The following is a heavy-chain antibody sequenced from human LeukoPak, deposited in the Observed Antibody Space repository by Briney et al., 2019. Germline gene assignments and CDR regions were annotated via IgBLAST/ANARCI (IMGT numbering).Heavy chain of an antibody. CDR1: GVSINTCCYY. J-gene: IGHJ4*02. CDR3: VRGRSYDFDFDS. Sequence: SQTLSLTCAVSGVSINTCCYYWSWIRQPPGKGLEWIGYKYYNGSTRYNSSLRSRLTISLDTSNNQFSLRLSSVTAADTAVYYCVRGRSYDFDFDSWGQGTLVILSS. V-gene: IGHV4-61*01. CDR2: KYYNGST. D-gene: IGHD3/OR15-3a*01.